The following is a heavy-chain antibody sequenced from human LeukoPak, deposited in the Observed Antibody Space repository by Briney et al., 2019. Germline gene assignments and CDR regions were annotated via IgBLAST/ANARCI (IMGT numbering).Heavy chain of an antibody. CDR3: ARAVAGNFDY. CDR1: GYTFTDYY. D-gene: IGHD6-19*01. CDR2: INPNSGGT. Sequence: ASVKVSCKASGYTFTDYYMHWVRQAPGQGLEWMGWINPNSGGTNYAQKFQGRVTMTRDTSISTAYMELSRLRSDDTAVSYCARAVAGNFDYWGQGTLVTVSS. V-gene: IGHV1-2*02. J-gene: IGHJ4*02.